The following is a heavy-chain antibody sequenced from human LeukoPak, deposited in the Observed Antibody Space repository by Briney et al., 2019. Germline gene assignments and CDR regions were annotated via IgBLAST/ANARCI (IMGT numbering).Heavy chain of an antibody. CDR2: ISGSDDST. CDR3: ANDYGSGSYSRY. J-gene: IGHJ4*02. CDR1: GFPFRNYA. D-gene: IGHD3-10*01. V-gene: IGHV3-23*01. Sequence: GGSLRLSCVVSGFPFRNYAMTWVRQAPGKGLEWVSVISGSDDSTHYAQSVRGRFTISRDNSKNTLYLQMNSLRAEDTAVYFCANDYGSGSYSRYWGQGTLVTVSS.